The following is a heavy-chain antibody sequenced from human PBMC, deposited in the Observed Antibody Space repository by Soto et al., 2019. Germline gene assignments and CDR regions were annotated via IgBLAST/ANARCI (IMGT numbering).Heavy chain of an antibody. Sequence: QVQLQESGPGLVKPSGTLSLTCAVSGDSISTNNWWSWVRQPPGKGLEWIGEIYHSGSTNYNPSLRSRLTISVDKSRNQFSLKLSSVTAADTAVYYCVRSGYDSGYWGQGTLVTVAS. D-gene: IGHD3-10*01. CDR2: IYHSGST. V-gene: IGHV4-4*02. J-gene: IGHJ4*02. CDR1: GDSISTNNW. CDR3: VRSGYDSGY.